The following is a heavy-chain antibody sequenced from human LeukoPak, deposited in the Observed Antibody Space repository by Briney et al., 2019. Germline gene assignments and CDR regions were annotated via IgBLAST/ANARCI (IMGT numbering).Heavy chain of an antibody. D-gene: IGHD5-18*01. CDR2: IYPGDSDT. CDR3: ARHLRLWQNWFDP. V-gene: IGHV5-51*01. CDR1: GYSFTNYW. Sequence: GESLKIFCKGSGYSFTNYWNGWVRQMPGKGPEWMGIIYPGDSDTRYSPSFKGQVTISADKSISPAYLQWSSLRASDTAMYYCARHLRLWQNWFDPWGQGTLVTVSS. J-gene: IGHJ5*02.